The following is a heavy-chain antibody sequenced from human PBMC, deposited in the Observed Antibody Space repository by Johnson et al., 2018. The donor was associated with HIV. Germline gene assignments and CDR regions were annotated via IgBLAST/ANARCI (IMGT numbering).Heavy chain of an antibody. D-gene: IGHD6-19*01. CDR1: GFTFSDYY. CDR2: ISGSI. V-gene: IGHV3-11*01. J-gene: IGHJ3*02. CDR3: ATSVEQWLVWNAFDI. Sequence: QVQLVESGGGVVQPGRSLRLSCAASGFTFSDYYMTWIRQAPGKGLEWVSYISGSIGYADSVKGRFTISRDNAKNSLYLQMNSLRAEDTAVYYCATSVEQWLVWNAFDIWGQGTMVTVSS.